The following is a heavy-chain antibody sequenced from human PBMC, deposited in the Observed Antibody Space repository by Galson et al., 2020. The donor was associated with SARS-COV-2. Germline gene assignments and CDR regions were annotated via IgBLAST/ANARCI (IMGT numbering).Heavy chain of an antibody. Sequence: SVKVSCKASGGTFSSYAISWVRQAPGQGLEWMGGIIPIFGTANYAQKFQGRVTITADESTSTAYMELSSLRSEDTAVYYCARVARIVGATPGIYDYWGQGTLVTVSS. CDR2: IIPIFGTA. J-gene: IGHJ4*02. CDR3: ARVARIVGATPGIYDY. CDR1: GGTFSSYA. V-gene: IGHV1-69*13. D-gene: IGHD1-26*01.